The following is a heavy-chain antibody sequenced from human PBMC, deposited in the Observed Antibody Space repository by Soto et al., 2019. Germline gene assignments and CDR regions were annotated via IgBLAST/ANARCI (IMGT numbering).Heavy chain of an antibody. CDR1: SGSISSGGNY. J-gene: IGHJ4*02. CDR3: ARGYYDSGSYYQAYHDY. D-gene: IGHD3-10*01. V-gene: IGHV4-31*03. CDR2: IYYGGST. Sequence: SETLSLTCNVSSGSISSGGNYWSWIRQFPGKGLEWIGYIYYGGSTKYNPSLRNRISISIDTSKSQFSLRLNSVSAADTAVYFCARGYYDSGSYYQAYHDYWSQGTLVTVSS.